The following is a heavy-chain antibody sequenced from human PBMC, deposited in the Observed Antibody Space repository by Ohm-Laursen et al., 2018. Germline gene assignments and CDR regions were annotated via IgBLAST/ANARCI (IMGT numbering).Heavy chain of an antibody. CDR1: GFTLCRSW. D-gene: IGHD6-19*01. J-gene: IGHJ4*02. CDR3: RDDSGWSFGY. V-gene: IGHV3-7*01. Sequence: SLRLSCAASGFTLCRSWISWDRQAPGKGLERVAYMKLGGIEKYYLDSVKGRFTISRDNTKNSLYLQMNSLRAEDTAVYYCRDDSGWSFGYWGQTALVTVSS. CDR2: MKLGGIEK.